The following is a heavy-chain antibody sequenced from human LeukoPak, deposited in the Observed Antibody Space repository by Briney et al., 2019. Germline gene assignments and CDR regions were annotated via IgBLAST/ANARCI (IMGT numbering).Heavy chain of an antibody. CDR3: SLLAVASPQDY. CDR2: ISSGGTIT. D-gene: IGHD6-19*01. J-gene: IGHJ4*02. CDR1: GFSISTYE. Sequence: PGGSLRLSCAASGFSISTYEMHWVRQAPGKALEWVSDISSGGTITYYADSVRGRFTTSRDNAKNLLYLQMHGLRAEDTAIYYCSLLAVASPQDYWGQGTLVTVSS. V-gene: IGHV3-48*03.